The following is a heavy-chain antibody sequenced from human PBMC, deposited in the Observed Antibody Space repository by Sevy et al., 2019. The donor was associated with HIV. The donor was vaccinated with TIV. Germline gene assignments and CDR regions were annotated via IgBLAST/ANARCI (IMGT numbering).Heavy chain of an antibody. CDR2: IYYSGST. CDR3: ARDHSGSYYDSWFDP. Sequence: SETLSLTCTVSGGSVSSDNYYWSWIRQPPGKGLEWIGNIYYSGSTNYNPSLKSRVTISVDTSKNQFSLKLSSVTAADTAVYYCARDHSGSYYDSWFDPWGQGTLVTVSS. CDR1: GGSVSSDNYY. J-gene: IGHJ5*02. D-gene: IGHD1-26*01. V-gene: IGHV4-61*01.